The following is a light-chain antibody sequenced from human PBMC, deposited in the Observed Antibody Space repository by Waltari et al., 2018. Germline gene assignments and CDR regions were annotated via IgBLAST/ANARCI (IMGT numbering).Light chain of an antibody. CDR2: WAS. CDR1: QSDLSTSNNKNY. V-gene: IGKV4-1*01. CDR3: QQYYSTPPIFT. J-gene: IGKJ3*01. Sequence: DIVMTQSPDSLAVSLGERATINCKSSQSDLSTSNNKNYVAWYQQKPGQPPKLLIYWASTRESGVPDRFSGSGSGTEFTLTISSLQAEDVAVYDCQQYYSTPPIFTFGPGTKVDIK.